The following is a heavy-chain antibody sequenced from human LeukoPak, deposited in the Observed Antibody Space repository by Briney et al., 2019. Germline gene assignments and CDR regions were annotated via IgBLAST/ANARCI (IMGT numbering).Heavy chain of an antibody. V-gene: IGHV3-23*01. CDR2: ISGSGGST. D-gene: IGHD6-19*01. Sequence: GGSLRLSCAASGFTFSSYAMSWVRQAAGKGLECVSAISGSGGSTYYADSVKGRFTISRDNSKNTLYLQMNSLRAEDTAVYYCAKAEREWLARRGGFQDYWGQGTLVTVSS. J-gene: IGHJ4*02. CDR1: GFTFSSYA. CDR3: AKAEREWLARRGGFQDY.